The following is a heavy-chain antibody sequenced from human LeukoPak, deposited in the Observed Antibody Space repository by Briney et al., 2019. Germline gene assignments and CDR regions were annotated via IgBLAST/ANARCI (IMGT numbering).Heavy chain of an antibody. V-gene: IGHV4-61*02. CDR3: ARDVPSVLRYFDWLRQHDAFDI. D-gene: IGHD3-9*01. J-gene: IGHJ3*02. CDR1: GGSISSGSYY. Sequence: PSQTLSLTCTVSGGSISSGSYYWSWIRQPAGKGLEWIGRIYTSGSTNYNPSLKSRVTMSVDTSKNQFSLKLSSVTAADTAVYYCARDVPSVLRYFDWLRQHDAFDIWGQGTMVTVSS. CDR2: IYTSGST.